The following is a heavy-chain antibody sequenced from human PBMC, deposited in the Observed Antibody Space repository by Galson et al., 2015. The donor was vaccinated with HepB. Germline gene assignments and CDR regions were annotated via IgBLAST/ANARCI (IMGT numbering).Heavy chain of an antibody. CDR2: ISNSGGTM. CDR3: ARGGHDFHWYFDL. J-gene: IGHJ2*01. Sequence: SLRLSCAASGFTFSDYYMTWIRQAPGKGLEWVSYISNSGGTMYYADSVKGRFTISRDNAENSLYLQMNSLRAEDTAVYYCARGGHDFHWYFDLWGRATLVTVSS. CDR1: GFTFSDYY. D-gene: IGHD2-21*02. V-gene: IGHV3-11*01.